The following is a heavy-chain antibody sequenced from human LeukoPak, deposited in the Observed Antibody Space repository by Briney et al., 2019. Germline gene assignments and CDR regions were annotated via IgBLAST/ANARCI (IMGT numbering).Heavy chain of an antibody. Sequence: SETLSLTCAVSGGSISSGGYSWSWIRQPPGKGLEWIGYIYHSGSTYYNPSLKSRVTISVDRSKNQFSLKLSSVTAADTAVYYCARGYYYDSSGYRAHYFDYWGQGTLVTVCS. CDR3: ARGYYYDSSGYRAHYFDY. CDR2: IYHSGST. V-gene: IGHV4-30-2*01. D-gene: IGHD3-22*01. J-gene: IGHJ4*02. CDR1: GGSISSGGYS.